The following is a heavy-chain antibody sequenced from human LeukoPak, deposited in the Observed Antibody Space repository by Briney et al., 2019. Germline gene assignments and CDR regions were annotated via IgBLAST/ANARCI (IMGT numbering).Heavy chain of an antibody. V-gene: IGHV3-64D*06. CDR2: ITNNADTT. Sequence: GGSLRLSCSASGFTFTAYSMYWVRQAPGKGLEYVSGITNNADTTYYADSVKGRFTISRDNSKNTLYLQTSSLRAEDTAVYSCVKGWVRGVLNYWGQGTLVTVSS. CDR3: VKGWVRGVLNY. CDR1: GFTFTAYS. J-gene: IGHJ4*02. D-gene: IGHD3-10*01.